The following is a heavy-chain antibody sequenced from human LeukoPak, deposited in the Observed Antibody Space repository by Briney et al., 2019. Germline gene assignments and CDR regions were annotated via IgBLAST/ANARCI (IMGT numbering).Heavy chain of an antibody. Sequence: SETLSLTCTVSGGSISSYYWSWIRQPAGKGLEWIGRIYTSGSTNYNPSLKSRVTMSVDPSKNQFSLTLSSVTAADTAVYYCARDVPVAATSMSYYYYGMDVWGRGTTVTVSS. CDR2: IYTSGST. V-gene: IGHV4-4*07. D-gene: IGHD2-15*01. CDR1: GGSISSYY. J-gene: IGHJ6*02. CDR3: ARDVPVAATSMSYYYYGMDV.